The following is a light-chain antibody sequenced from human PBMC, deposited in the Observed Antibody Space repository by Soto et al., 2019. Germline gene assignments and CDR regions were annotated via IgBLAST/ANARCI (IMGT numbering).Light chain of an antibody. CDR3: QQYGSSPQT. J-gene: IGKJ1*01. CDR1: QSVSSSY. CDR2: GAS. V-gene: IGKV3-20*01. Sequence: EIVLTQSPGTLSLSPGERATLSCRASQSVSSSYLAWYQQKPGQAPRLLIYGASNRATGIPDRFSGSGSGTDFTLTISRLEPEDVAVYYCQQYGSSPQTFGQGTKVEIK.